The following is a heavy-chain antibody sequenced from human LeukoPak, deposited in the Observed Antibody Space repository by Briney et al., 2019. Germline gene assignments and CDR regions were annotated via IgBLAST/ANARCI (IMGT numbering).Heavy chain of an antibody. Sequence: SETLSLTCNVSGGSIRGYYWSWIRQPPGKGLEWIGYIYSSGSTNYNPSLKSRVTMSVDTSKNQFSLKVSSVTAADTAVCYCARVFDSGSQAYFYYMDIRGKGTTVTIFS. CDR2: IYSSGST. D-gene: IGHD3-10*01. CDR1: GGSIRGYY. V-gene: IGHV4-59*01. J-gene: IGHJ6*03. CDR3: ARVFDSGSQAYFYYMDI.